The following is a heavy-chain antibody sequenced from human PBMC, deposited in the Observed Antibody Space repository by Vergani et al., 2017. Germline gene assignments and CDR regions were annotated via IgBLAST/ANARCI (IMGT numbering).Heavy chain of an antibody. J-gene: IGHJ6*03. CDR3: ARSGPWKVAGGRNYYMDV. V-gene: IGHV4-34*01. CDR2: INHSVST. CDR1: GGSFSGYY. Sequence: QVQLQQWGAGLLKPSETLSLTCAVYGGSFSGYYWSWIRQPPGKGLEWIGEINHSVSTNYNPSLKSRVTISGDTSKNQFSLKLSSVTAADTAVYYCARSGPWKVAGGRNYYMDVWGKGNTVTVS. D-gene: IGHD1-1*01.